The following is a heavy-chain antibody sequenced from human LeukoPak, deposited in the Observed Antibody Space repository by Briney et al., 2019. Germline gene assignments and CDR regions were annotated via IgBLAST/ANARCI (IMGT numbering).Heavy chain of an antibody. J-gene: IGHJ4*02. CDR1: GFTFSTYA. CDR3: AKARSAWYLFDY. Sequence: GGSLRLSCAASGFTFSTYAMSWVRQVPGKGLEWVSAISGSGDNTKYADSVKGRFAISRDNSKNTLYLQMNSLRAEDSAIYYCAKARSAWYLFDYWGQGTPVTVSS. D-gene: IGHD6-19*01. V-gene: IGHV3-23*01. CDR2: ISGSGDNT.